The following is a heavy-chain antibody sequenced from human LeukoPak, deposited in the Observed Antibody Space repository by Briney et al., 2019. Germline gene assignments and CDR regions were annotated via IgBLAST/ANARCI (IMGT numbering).Heavy chain of an antibody. CDR1: GGSISSGGYS. CDR3: ARGAPYSSSWYPRYYFDY. D-gene: IGHD6-13*01. V-gene: IGHV4-30-2*01. J-gene: IGHJ4*02. CDR2: IYHSGST. Sequence: SETLSLTCAVSGGSISSGGYSWSWIRQPPGKGLEWIGYIYHSGSTYYNPSLKSRVTISVDRSKNQFSLKPSSVTAADTAVYYCARGAPYSSSWYPRYYFDYWGQGTLVTVSS.